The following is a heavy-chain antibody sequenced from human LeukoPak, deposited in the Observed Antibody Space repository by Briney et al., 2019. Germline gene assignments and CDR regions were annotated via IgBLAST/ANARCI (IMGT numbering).Heavy chain of an antibody. J-gene: IGHJ4*02. D-gene: IGHD4-17*01. CDR3: ARQTHDYGDYYFDY. CDR2: IYYSGST. V-gene: IGHV4-59*08. CDR1: GGSISSYY. Sequence: SETLSLTCTVSGGSISSYYWSWIRQPPGKGLEWNGYIYYSGSTNYNPSLKSRVTISVDTSKNQFSLKLSSVTAADTAVYYCARQTHDYGDYYFDYWGQGTLVTVSS.